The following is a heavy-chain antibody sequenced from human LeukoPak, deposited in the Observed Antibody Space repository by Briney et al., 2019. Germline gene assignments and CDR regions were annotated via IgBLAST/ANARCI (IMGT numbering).Heavy chain of an antibody. Sequence: PGGSLRLSCAASGFTFSNYAMSWVRQVPGKGLDWVSALSGSGGVTYYTDSVKGRFTVSRDNSKNTLYLQMDSLRAEDTAVYYCASMGYYGSGSYYRFDYWGQGTLVTVSS. CDR3: ASMGYYGSGSYYRFDY. CDR1: GFTFSNYA. CDR2: LSGSGGVT. V-gene: IGHV3-23*01. D-gene: IGHD3-10*01. J-gene: IGHJ4*02.